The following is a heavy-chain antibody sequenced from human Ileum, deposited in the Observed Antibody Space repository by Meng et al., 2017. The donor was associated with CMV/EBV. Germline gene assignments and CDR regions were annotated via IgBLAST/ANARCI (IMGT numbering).Heavy chain of an antibody. CDR1: SYTFTNYG. Sequence: ASAKVSCKASSYTFTNYGISWVRQAPGQGLEWMGWISTYNGNTNYAQKLQGRVTMTTDTSTSTAYMELRSLRSDDTAVYYCAREATTSGIYYYYGMDVWGQGTTVTVSS. D-gene: IGHD1-7*01. CDR3: AREATTSGIYYYYGMDV. CDR2: ISTYNGNT. J-gene: IGHJ6*02. V-gene: IGHV1-18*01.